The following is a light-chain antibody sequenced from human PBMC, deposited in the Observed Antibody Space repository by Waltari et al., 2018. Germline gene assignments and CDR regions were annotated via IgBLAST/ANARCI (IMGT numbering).Light chain of an antibody. CDR1: QSLLHSNGYNY. J-gene: IGKJ5*01. CDR3: MQALQTPDT. CDR2: LSS. V-gene: IGKV2-28*01. Sequence: DIVMTQSPLSLPVTPGEPASISCTSSQSLLHSNGYNYLDWYLQKPGPSPQLLIYLSSKRASGVPDRFSGSGSGTDFTLKISRVEAEDVGVYYCMQALQTPDTFGQGTRLEIK.